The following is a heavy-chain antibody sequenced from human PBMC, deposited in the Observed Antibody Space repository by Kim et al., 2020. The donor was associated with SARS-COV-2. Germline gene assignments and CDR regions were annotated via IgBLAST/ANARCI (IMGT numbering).Heavy chain of an antibody. V-gene: IGHV3-23*03. Sequence: GGSLRLSCAASGFTFSSYAMSWVRQAPGKGLEWVSVIYSGGSSTYYADSVKGRFTISRDNSKNTLYLQMNSLRAEDTAVYYCAKDMGGGITMVRGWYGMDVWGQGTTVTVSS. CDR2: IYSGGSST. CDR1: GFTFSSYA. D-gene: IGHD3-10*01. J-gene: IGHJ6*02. CDR3: AKDMGGGITMVRGWYGMDV.